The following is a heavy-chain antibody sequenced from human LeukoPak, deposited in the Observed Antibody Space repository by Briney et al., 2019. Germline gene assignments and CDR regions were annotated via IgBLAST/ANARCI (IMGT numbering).Heavy chain of an antibody. CDR3: ARVRPNYFYYMDG. V-gene: IGHV4-31*03. CDR1: GGSISDGAYH. J-gene: IGHJ6*03. CDR2: IYYSGTA. Sequence: SQTLSLTCTVSGGSISDGAYHWSWIRQHPERGLEWIGSIYYSGTAHFNPSLKSRLSISIDTSQNQFSLKLSSMIVADTAVYYCARVRPNYFYYMDGGGNGTTVSVSS.